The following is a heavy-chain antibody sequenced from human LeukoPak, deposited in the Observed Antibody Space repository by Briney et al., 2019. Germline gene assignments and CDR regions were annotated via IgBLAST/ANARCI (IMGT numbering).Heavy chain of an antibody. Sequence: SVKVSCKASGGTFSSYAISWVRQAPGQGLEWMGGIIPIFGTANYAQKFQGRVTITADESTSTAYMELSSLRSEDTAVYYCARVQYDFWSGYQIIDNWFDPWGQGTLVTVSS. V-gene: IGHV1-69*13. CDR2: IIPIFGTA. J-gene: IGHJ5*02. D-gene: IGHD3-3*01. CDR3: ARVQYDFWSGYQIIDNWFDP. CDR1: GGTFSSYA.